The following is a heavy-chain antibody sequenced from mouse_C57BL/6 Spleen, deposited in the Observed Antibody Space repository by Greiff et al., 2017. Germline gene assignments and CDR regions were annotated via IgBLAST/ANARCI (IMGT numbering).Heavy chain of an antibody. V-gene: IGHV1-74*01. CDR1: GYTFTSYW. J-gene: IGHJ1*03. CDR2: IHPSDSDT. CDR3: ATPYDYDDGPYLYFDV. D-gene: IGHD2-4*01. Sequence: QVQLQQPGAELVKPGASVKVSCKASGYTFTSYWMHWVKQRPGQGLEWIGRIHPSDSDTNYNQKFKGKATLTVDKSSSTAYMQLSRLTSEDSAVYYCATPYDYDDGPYLYFDVWGTGTTVTVSS.